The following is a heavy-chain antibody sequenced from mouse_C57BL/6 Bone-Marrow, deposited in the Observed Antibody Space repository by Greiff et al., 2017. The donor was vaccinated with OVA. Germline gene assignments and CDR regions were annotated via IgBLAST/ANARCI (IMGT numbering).Heavy chain of an antibody. Sequence: EVQLQESGGGLVKPGGSLKLSCAASGFTFSDYGMHWVRQAPEKGLEWVAYISSGSSTIYYADTVKGRFTISSDNASNTLFLQMTSLRSEDTAMYYCARDGWLRRYWYFDVWGTGTTVTVSS. J-gene: IGHJ1*03. CDR2: ISSGSSTI. CDR1: GFTFSDYG. V-gene: IGHV5-17*01. CDR3: ARDGWLRRYWYFDV. D-gene: IGHD2-2*01.